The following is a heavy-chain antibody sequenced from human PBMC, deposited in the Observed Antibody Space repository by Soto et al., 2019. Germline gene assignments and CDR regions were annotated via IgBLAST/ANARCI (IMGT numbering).Heavy chain of an antibody. Sequence: QITLKESGPTLVKPTQTLTLTCTFSGFSLSTSGVGVGRIRQPPGKALEWLALIYWDDEKRYSPSLTSRLTITKDTSKTQVVLTMTNMDPVDTATYYCALLYYYGSGSYSSFDYWGQGTLVTVSS. CDR2: IYWDDEK. CDR3: ALLYYYGSGSYSSFDY. J-gene: IGHJ4*02. CDR1: GFSLSTSGVG. V-gene: IGHV2-5*02. D-gene: IGHD3-10*01.